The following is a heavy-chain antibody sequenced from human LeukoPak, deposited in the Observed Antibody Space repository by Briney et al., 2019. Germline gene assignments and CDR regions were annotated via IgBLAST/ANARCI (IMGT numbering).Heavy chain of an antibody. Sequence: GGSLRLSCAASGYTFSSYAMSWVRQAPGKGLEWVSAIRGSGGSTNYADSVKGRFTISRDNYKDALYLQMNSLRAEDTAVYYCAKLNWYYYDSSGSYFDYWGQGTLVTVSS. V-gene: IGHV3-23*01. CDR2: IRGSGGST. D-gene: IGHD3-22*01. CDR1: GYTFSSYA. J-gene: IGHJ4*02. CDR3: AKLNWYYYDSSGSYFDY.